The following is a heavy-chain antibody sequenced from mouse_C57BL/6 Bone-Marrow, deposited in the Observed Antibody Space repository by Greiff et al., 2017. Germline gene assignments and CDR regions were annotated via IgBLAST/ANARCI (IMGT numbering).Heavy chain of an antibody. CDR1: GYTFTSYT. Sequence: VQLQQSGAELVRPGASVKMSCKASGYTFTSYTMPWVKQRPGQGLEWIGYINPSSGYTNYNQKFKDKATLTADKSSSTDYMQLSSLTSADSAVYYCARGDSERGLDYWGQGTTLTVSS. CDR2: INPSSGYT. V-gene: IGHV1-4*01. CDR3: ARGDSERGLDY. J-gene: IGHJ2*01.